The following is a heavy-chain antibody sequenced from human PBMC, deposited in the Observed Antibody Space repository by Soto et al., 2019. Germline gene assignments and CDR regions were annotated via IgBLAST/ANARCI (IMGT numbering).Heavy chain of an antibody. CDR3: ARGWGRIFDY. CDR2: INHSGST. CDR1: GGSFSGYY. J-gene: IGHJ4*02. Sequence: SQTLSLTCAVYGGSFSGYYWSWIRQPPGKGLEWIGEINHSGSTNYNPSLKSRVTISVDTSKNQFSLKLSSVTAADTAVYYCARGWGRIFDYWGQGTLVTVSS. D-gene: IGHD7-27*01. V-gene: IGHV4-34*01.